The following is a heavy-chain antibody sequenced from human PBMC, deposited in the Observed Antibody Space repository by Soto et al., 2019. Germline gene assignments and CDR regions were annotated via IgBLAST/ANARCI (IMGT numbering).Heavy chain of an antibody. CDR3: ARDAGCPPYFDF. D-gene: IGHD6-19*01. Sequence: QVQFVQSGAEVKKPGASVKVSCKASGYTFSSSSIHWMRQAPGQRLEWMGWINAGSGHTDYSQKFQGRVTIYRDPSSTTAYMELSSLTSEDTAVYYCARDAGCPPYFDFWGQGTLVTVSS. CDR1: GYTFSSSS. J-gene: IGHJ4*02. CDR2: INAGSGHT. V-gene: IGHV1-3*01.